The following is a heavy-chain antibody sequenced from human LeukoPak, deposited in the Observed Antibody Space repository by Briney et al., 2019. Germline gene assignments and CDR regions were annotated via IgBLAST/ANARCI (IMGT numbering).Heavy chain of an antibody. CDR2: LSSDGRST. V-gene: IGHV3-74*01. Sequence: PGGSLRLSCEVSRFTVSTYWMHWVRQGPGKGLEWVARLSSDGRSTNYADFVKGRATISRDNAKNTLFLEMSGLRADDTAVYYCARSYNYRFDYWGQGTLVVVSS. J-gene: IGHJ4*02. CDR3: ARSYNYRFDY. D-gene: IGHD3-22*01. CDR1: RFTVSTYW.